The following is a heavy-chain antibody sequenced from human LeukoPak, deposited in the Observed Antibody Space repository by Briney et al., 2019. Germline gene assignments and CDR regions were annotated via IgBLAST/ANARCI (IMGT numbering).Heavy chain of an antibody. V-gene: IGHV3-21*01. D-gene: IGHD5-12*01. Sequence: GGSLRLSCAASGFTFSSYSMNCVRQAPGKGLEWVSSITSSSSYIYYADSVKGRFTISRDNAKNSLYLQMNSLRAEDTAVYYCARDTFSGYANDAFDIWGQGTMVTVSS. CDR1: GFTFSSYS. CDR2: ITSSSSYI. CDR3: ARDTFSGYANDAFDI. J-gene: IGHJ3*02.